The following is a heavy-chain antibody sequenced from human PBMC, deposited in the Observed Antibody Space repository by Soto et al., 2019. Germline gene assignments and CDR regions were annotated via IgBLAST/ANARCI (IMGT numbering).Heavy chain of an antibody. D-gene: IGHD1-26*01. CDR2: IYPRDSET. J-gene: IGHJ5*02. Sequence: GESLKISCKASGYNFPHYWIAWVRQMPGQGLEWRGSIYPRDSETRFSPSIQGQVTISADKSPNTASLQCSSMRASDTAMYYCARQVRSDGPWASWGQGTLVTVS. CDR1: GYNFPHYW. CDR3: ARQVRSDGPWAS. V-gene: IGHV5-51*01.